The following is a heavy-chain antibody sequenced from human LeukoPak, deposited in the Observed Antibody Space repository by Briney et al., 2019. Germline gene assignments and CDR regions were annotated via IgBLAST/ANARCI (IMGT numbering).Heavy chain of an antibody. J-gene: IGHJ4*02. CDR2: INPSGGST. CDR3: ARAPGPDYDILTGYYLFDY. V-gene: IGHV1-46*01. CDR1: GYTFTSYY. Sequence: ASVTVSCKASGYTFTSYYMHWVRQAPGQGLEWMGIINPSGGSTSYAQKFQGRVTMTRDTSTSTVYMELSSLRSEDTAVYYCARAPGPDYDILTGYYLFDYWGQGTLVTVSS. D-gene: IGHD3-9*01.